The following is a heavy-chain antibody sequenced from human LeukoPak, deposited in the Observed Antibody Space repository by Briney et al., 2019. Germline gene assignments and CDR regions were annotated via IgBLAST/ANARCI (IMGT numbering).Heavy chain of an antibody. V-gene: IGHV3-23*01. J-gene: IGHJ3*01. CDR1: NFAFSTYA. D-gene: IGHD4-17*01. Sequence: GGSLRLSCAAFNFAFSTYAMTWVRQAPGQGLEWVSSISVLGFDTSYADSVKGRFTISRDNSQSTLFLQMNSLRAEDTAVYYCTKDPNGDYVGAFDFWGQGTMVTVSS. CDR2: ISVLGFDT. CDR3: TKDPNGDYVGAFDF.